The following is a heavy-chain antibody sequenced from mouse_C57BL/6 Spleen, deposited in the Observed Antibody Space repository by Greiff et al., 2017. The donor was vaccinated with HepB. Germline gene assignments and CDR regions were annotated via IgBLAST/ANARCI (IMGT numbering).Heavy chain of an antibody. CDR3: ARSGDGYYVWYFDV. CDR1: GYTFTSYW. CDR2: IYPGSGST. Sequence: VQLQQPGAELVKPGASVKMSCKASGYTFTSYWITWVKQRPGQGLEWIGDIYPGSGSTNYNEKFKSKDTLTVDTSSSTADMQLSSQTSEDSAVYDCARSGDGYYVWYFDVWGTGTTVTVSS. J-gene: IGHJ1*03. V-gene: IGHV1-55*01. D-gene: IGHD2-3*01.